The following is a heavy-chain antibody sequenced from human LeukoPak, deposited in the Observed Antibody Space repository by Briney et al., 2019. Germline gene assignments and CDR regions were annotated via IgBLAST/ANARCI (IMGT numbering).Heavy chain of an antibody. Sequence: SETLSLTCTVSGGSISSYYGSWIRQPAGKGLEWIGRIYTCGSTNYNPSRKSRVTMSVDTYKNQFSLQLRSVTAADTAVYYCARWGYYYDSSGYYYVERNAFDIWGQGTMVTVSS. D-gene: IGHD3-22*01. J-gene: IGHJ3*02. CDR2: IYTCGST. CDR1: GGSISSYY. V-gene: IGHV4-4*07. CDR3: ARWGYYYDSSGYYYVERNAFDI.